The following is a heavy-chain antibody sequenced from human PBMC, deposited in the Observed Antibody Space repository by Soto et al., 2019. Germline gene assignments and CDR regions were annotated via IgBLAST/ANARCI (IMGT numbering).Heavy chain of an antibody. CDR1: GGTFSSYA. CDR3: AGDPPLKYDSTHWFDP. J-gene: IGHJ5*02. CDR2: IIPIFGTA. Sequence: GASVKVSCKASGGTFSSYAISWVRQAPGQGLEWMGGIIPIFGTANYAQKFQGRVTITADESTSTAYMELSSLRSEDTAVYYCAGDPPLKYDSTHWFDPWGQGTLVTVSS. D-gene: IGHD3-22*01. V-gene: IGHV1-69*13.